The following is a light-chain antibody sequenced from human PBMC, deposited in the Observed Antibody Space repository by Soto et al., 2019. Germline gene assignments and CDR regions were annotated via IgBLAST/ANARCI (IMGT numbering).Light chain of an antibody. CDR3: QQYNNWPLLT. J-gene: IGKJ4*01. V-gene: IGKV3-15*01. Sequence: EIVMTQSPATLSVSPGERATLSCRASQSVSSNLAWYQQKPGQAPRLLIYGASTRATAIPARFSGSGSGTEVTLTISSLQSEDFAVYYCQQYNNWPLLTFGGGTKVEIK. CDR1: QSVSSN. CDR2: GAS.